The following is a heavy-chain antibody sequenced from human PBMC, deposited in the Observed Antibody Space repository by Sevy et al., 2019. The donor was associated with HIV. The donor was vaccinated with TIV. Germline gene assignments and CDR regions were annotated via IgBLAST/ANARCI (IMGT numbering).Heavy chain of an antibody. CDR1: GGSFSGYY. V-gene: IGHV4-34*01. D-gene: IGHD3-22*01. CDR2: INHSGST. CDR3: ARMATYYYDSSGYPYYYYGMDV. J-gene: IGHJ6*02. Sequence: SETLSLTCAVYGGSFSGYYWSWIRQPPGKGLEWIGEINHSGSTNYNPSLKSRVTISVDTSKNQFSLKLGSVTAADTAVYYCARMATYYYDSSGYPYYYYGMDVWGQGTTVTVSS.